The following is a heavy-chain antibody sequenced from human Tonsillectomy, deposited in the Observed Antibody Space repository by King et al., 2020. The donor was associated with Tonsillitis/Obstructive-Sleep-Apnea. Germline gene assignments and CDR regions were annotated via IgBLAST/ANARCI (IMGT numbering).Heavy chain of an antibody. CDR3: AREGDYDDDNLGHFDP. Sequence: VQLVESGGGLVQPGGSLRLSCAASGFTFSGYSMNWVRQAPGKGLEWVSYISSSSTTVFYTASVRGRFTISSDNAKNSLVLQMNSLRDEETAGYYCAREGDYDDDNLGHFDPWGQGTLVTVSS. V-gene: IGHV3-48*02. CDR1: GFTFSGYS. D-gene: IGHD4-17*01. J-gene: IGHJ5*02. CDR2: ISSSSTTV.